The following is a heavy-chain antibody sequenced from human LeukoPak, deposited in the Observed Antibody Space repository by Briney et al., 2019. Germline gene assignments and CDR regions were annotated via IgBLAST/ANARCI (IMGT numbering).Heavy chain of an antibody. Sequence: SQTLSLTCTVSRGAITSGGYSWNWIRQPPGKGLEWIGYISDRGPAYYNPSLKSRFTISVDRPKNQFFLTVTSVTAADTAVYFCARSRQASGLLGSWGQGTLVAVSS. CDR1: RGAITSGGYS. J-gene: IGHJ5*01. V-gene: IGHV4-30-2*01. CDR3: ARSRQASGLLGS. CDR2: ISDRGPA. D-gene: IGHD3-10*01.